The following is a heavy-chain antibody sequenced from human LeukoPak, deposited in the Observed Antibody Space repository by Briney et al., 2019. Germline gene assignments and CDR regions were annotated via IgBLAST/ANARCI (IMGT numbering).Heavy chain of an antibody. V-gene: IGHV3-7*01. CDR2: IKQDGSEK. CDR3: ARGSSSWYGEYYFDY. J-gene: IGHJ4*02. D-gene: IGHD6-13*01. CDR1: GFTFSSYW. Sequence: GGSLRLSCAASGFTFSSYWMSWVRQAPGKGLEWVANIKQDGSEKYYVDSVKGRFTISRDNAKNSLYLQMNSLRAEDTAVYYCARGSSSWYGEYYFDYWGQGTLVTVSS.